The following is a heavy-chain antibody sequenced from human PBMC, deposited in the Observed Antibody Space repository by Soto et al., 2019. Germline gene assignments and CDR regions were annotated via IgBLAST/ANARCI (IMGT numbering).Heavy chain of an antibody. V-gene: IGHV4-30-4*01. J-gene: IGHJ4*02. D-gene: IGHD3-10*01. CDR2: IYYSGST. CDR1: GGSISSNNYY. CDR3: AKFYGSGSTTFDY. Sequence: QVQLQESGPGLVKPSQTLSLTCTVSGGSISSNNYYWSWIRQPPGKGLEWIGYIYYSGSTYYNPSLKDRVTLSVDTSTNQFSLKLSSVTAADTAVYYCAKFYGSGSTTFDYWGQGTLVTVSS.